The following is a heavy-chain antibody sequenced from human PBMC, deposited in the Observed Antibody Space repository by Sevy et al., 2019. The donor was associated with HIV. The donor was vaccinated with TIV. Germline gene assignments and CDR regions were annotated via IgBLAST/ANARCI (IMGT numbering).Heavy chain of an antibody. Sequence: GGSLRLSCAASGFTFSSYAMSWVRQAPGKGLEWVSAISGSGGSTYYADSVKGRFTISRDNSKSTLYLQMNSLRAEDTAVYYCAKDKVDSIKRGAFDIWGQGTMVTVSS. D-gene: IGHD3-3*02. CDR3: AKDKVDSIKRGAFDI. CDR2: ISGSGGST. V-gene: IGHV3-23*01. CDR1: GFTFSSYA. J-gene: IGHJ3*02.